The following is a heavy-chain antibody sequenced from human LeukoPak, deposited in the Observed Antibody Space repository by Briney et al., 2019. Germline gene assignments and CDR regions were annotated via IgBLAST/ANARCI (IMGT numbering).Heavy chain of an antibody. D-gene: IGHD6-19*01. CDR3: AWLGSPTGYSSGWYTMEDAFDI. CDR2: IYTSGST. CDR1: GGSLSSYY. V-gene: IGHV4-4*07. J-gene: IGHJ3*02. Sequence: SETLSLTCTVSGGSLSSYYWSWIRQPAGKGLEWIGRIYTSGSTNYNPSLKSRVTMSVDTSKNQFSLKLSSVTAADTAVYYCAWLGSPTGYSSGWYTMEDAFDIWGQGTMVTVSS.